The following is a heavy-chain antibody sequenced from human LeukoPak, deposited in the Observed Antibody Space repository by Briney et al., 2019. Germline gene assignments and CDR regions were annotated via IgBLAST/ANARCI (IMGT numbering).Heavy chain of an antibody. Sequence: GRSLRLSCAASGFTFDDYAMHWVRQAPGKGLEWVSGISWNSGSIGYADSVQGRFTISRDNAKNSLYLQMNSLRAEDTPLYYCAKDGTLGATNTHFDYWGQGTLVTVSS. CDR1: GFTFDDYA. CDR3: AKDGTLGATNTHFDY. CDR2: ISWNSGSI. D-gene: IGHD1-26*01. J-gene: IGHJ4*02. V-gene: IGHV3-9*01.